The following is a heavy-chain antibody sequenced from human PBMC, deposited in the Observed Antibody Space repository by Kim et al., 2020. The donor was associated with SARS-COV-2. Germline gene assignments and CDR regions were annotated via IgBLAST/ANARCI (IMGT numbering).Heavy chain of an antibody. J-gene: IGHJ5*02. D-gene: IGHD2-2*02. CDR3: ASKFSDTYTSFYFGP. CDR1: GFTFSDYG. CDR2: IRNRGGDT. V-gene: IGHV3-23*01. Sequence: GGSLRLSCVASGFTFSDYGMSWVRQAPGKGLEWVSSIRNRGGDTYYADSVRGRFTISRDNSHNTLYLQVNSLRAEDTALYYCASKFSDTYTSFYFGPWGQGALVTVSS.